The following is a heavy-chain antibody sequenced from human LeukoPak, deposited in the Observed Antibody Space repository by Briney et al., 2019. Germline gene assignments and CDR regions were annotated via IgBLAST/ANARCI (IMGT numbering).Heavy chain of an antibody. CDR3: AKPLYYDSSGYYIRPDAFDI. Sequence: GGSLRLSCAASGFTFSSYAMHWVRQAPGKGLEYVSAISSNGGSTYYANSVKGRFTISRDNSKNTLYLQMNSLRAEDTAVYYCAKPLYYDSSGYYIRPDAFDIWGQGTMVTVSS. J-gene: IGHJ3*02. CDR1: GFTFSSYA. V-gene: IGHV3-64*01. CDR2: ISSNGGST. D-gene: IGHD3-22*01.